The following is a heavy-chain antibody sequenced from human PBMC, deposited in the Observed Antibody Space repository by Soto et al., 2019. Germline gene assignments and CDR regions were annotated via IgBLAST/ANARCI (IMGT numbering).Heavy chain of an antibody. Sequence: PSETLSLTCTVSGGSISSGGYYWNWIRQHPGKGLEWIGYIYYSGSTYYNPSLKSRVTISVDTSKNQFSLKLSSVTAADTAVYYCAREGYDFWSGPIDYWGQGTLVTVSS. J-gene: IGHJ4*02. D-gene: IGHD3-3*01. CDR1: GGSISSGGYY. CDR2: IYYSGST. CDR3: AREGYDFWSGPIDY. V-gene: IGHV4-31*03.